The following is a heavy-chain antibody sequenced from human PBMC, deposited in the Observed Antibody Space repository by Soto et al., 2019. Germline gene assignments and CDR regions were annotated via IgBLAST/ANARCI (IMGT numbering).Heavy chain of an antibody. J-gene: IGHJ3*02. CDR3: ARNRTTVPHVFDM. CDR1: GYTFTSYG. CDR2: ISTYNGNT. Sequence: ASVKVSCKTSGYTFTSYGISWVRQAPGQGLEWMGWISTYNGNTNFAQKLQGRVTMTTDTSTSTAYMELRSLRSADTAVYYVARNRTTVPHVFDMGGKGTMVTFPS. V-gene: IGHV1-18*01. D-gene: IGHD4-17*01.